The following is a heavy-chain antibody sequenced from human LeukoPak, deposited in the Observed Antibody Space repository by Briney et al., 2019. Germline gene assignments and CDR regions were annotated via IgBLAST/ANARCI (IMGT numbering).Heavy chain of an antibody. J-gene: IGHJ6*02. CDR1: GGSISSYY. CDR3: AREVVRGVIIADYYYGMDV. Sequence: SETLSLTCTVSGGSISSYYWSWIRQPAGKGLEWIGRIYTSGSTTYNPPLKSRVTMSGDTSKNQFSLKLSSVTAADTAVYYCAREVVRGVIIADYYYGMDVWGQGTTVTVSS. CDR2: IYTSGST. D-gene: IGHD3-10*01. V-gene: IGHV4-4*07.